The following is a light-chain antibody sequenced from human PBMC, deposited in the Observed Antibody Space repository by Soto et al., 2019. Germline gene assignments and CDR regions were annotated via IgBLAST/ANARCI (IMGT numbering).Light chain of an antibody. CDR1: QSVNQK. J-gene: IGKJ5*01. Sequence: EIVLTQSPATLSVSPGERATLSCRASQSVNQKLGWYQQKPGQAPRLLIYVASYRATGIPARFSGSGSWTEYTLTISNLQAEDFAVYYCQQLNNWPHTFGQGTRLEIK. CDR2: VAS. V-gene: IGKV3-15*01. CDR3: QQLNNWPHT.